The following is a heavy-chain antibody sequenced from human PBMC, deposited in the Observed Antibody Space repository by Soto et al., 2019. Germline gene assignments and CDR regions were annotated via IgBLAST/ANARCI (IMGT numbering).Heavy chain of an antibody. V-gene: IGHV4-59*01. CDR3: ARDRSKYGYFDY. D-gene: IGHD3-10*01. Sequence: SETLSLTCTVSGGSISSYYWSWIRQPPGKGLEWIGYIYYSGSTNYNPSLKSRVTISVDTSKNQFSLKLSSVTAADTAVYYCARDRSKYGYFDYWGQGTLVTVSS. CDR2: IYYSGST. J-gene: IGHJ4*02. CDR1: GGSISSYY.